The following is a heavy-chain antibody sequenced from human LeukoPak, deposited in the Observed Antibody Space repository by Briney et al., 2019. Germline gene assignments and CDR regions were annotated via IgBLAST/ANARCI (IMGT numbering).Heavy chain of an antibody. D-gene: IGHD5-18*01. Sequence: GGSLRLSCAASGFTFSSYSMNRVRQAPGKGPEWVSSISSSSSYIYYADSVKGRFTISRDNAKNSLYLQMNSLRAEDTAVYYCARDAYSYGFDYWGQGTLVTVSS. V-gene: IGHV3-21*01. CDR3: ARDAYSYGFDY. J-gene: IGHJ4*02. CDR1: GFTFSSYS. CDR2: ISSSSSYI.